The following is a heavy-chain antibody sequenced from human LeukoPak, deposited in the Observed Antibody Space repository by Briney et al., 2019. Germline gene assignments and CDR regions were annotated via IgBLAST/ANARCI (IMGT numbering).Heavy chain of an antibody. CDR3: AREGYGDYFGY. V-gene: IGHV3-53*05. D-gene: IGHD5-12*01. CDR1: DFTVKNNF. CDR2: IYSDGGGGST. J-gene: IGHJ4*02. Sequence: GGSLRLSCAASDFTVKNNFMSWVRQAPGKGLEWVSVIYSDGGGGSTYYADSVKGRFTISRDNSKNTVYLQMSSLRTEDTAVYYCAREGYGDYFGYWGQGTLVTVSS.